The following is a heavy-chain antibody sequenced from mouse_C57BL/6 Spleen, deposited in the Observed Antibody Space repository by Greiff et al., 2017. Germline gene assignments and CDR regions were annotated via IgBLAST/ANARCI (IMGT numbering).Heavy chain of an antibody. CDR3: AGYGYYGSSPYFDY. CDR1: GYTFTSYW. D-gene: IGHD1-1*01. J-gene: IGHJ2*01. CDR2: IYPGSGST. V-gene: IGHV1-55*01. Sequence: QVQLQQPGAELVKPGASVKMSCKASGYTFTSYWITWVKQRPGQGLEWIGDIYPGSGSTNYNEKFKSKATLTVDTSSSTAYIQLSSLTSEDSAVYYCAGYGYYGSSPYFDYWGQGTTLTVSS.